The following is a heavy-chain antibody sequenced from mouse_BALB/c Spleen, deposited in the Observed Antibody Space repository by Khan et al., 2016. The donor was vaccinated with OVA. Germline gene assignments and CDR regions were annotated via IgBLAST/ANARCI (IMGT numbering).Heavy chain of an antibody. CDR3: ASADER. V-gene: IGHV1-4*01. Sequence: QVQLQQSGAELARPGASVKMSCKASGYTFTSYTMHWVKQRPGQGLEWMGYINPSSGYTKYNQKFKDKDTLTADKSSSTAYMPLSSRTSEDSAVYYGASADERWDQGTTVTLSS. CDR2: INPSSGYT. CDR1: GYTFTSYT. D-gene: IGHD2-3*01. J-gene: IGHJ2*01.